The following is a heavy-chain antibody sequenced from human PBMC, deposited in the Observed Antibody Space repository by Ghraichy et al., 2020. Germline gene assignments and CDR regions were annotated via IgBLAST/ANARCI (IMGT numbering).Heavy chain of an antibody. CDR1: GFTFSSYA. CDR3: AKVTSGPIPSQFDY. V-gene: IGHV3-23*01. Sequence: GESLNISCAASGFTFSSYAMSWVRQAPGKGLEWVSAISGSGGSTYYADSVKGRFTISRDNSKNTLYLQMNSLRAEDTAVYYCAKVTSGPIPSQFDYWGQGTLVTVSS. D-gene: IGHD1-14*01. J-gene: IGHJ4*02. CDR2: ISGSGGST.